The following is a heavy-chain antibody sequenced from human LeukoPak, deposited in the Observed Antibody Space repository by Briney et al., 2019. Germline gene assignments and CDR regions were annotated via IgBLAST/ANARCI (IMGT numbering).Heavy chain of an antibody. CDR3: ARDTYYDFWSGFAL. Sequence: SETLSLTCTVSGSSISSGFYWGWIRQPPGKGLEWIGNFYHSGSTYYNPSLKSRVTISVDTSKNQFSLKLSSVTAADTAVYYCARDTYYDFWSGFALWGQGTLVTVSS. V-gene: IGHV4-38-2*02. J-gene: IGHJ4*02. CDR2: FYHSGST. CDR1: GSSISSGFY. D-gene: IGHD3-3*01.